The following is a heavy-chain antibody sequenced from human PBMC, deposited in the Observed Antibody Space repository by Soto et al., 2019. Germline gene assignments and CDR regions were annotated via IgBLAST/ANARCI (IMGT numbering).Heavy chain of an antibody. Sequence: GGSVKVSCKASGGTFSSYAISWVRQAPGQGLEWMGGIIPIFGTANYAQKSQGRVTITADESTSTAYMELSSLRSEDTAVYYCARGKKYSSSWYYSDYWGQGTLVTVSS. V-gene: IGHV1-69*13. CDR1: GGTFSSYA. D-gene: IGHD6-13*01. CDR2: IIPIFGTA. J-gene: IGHJ4*02. CDR3: ARGKKYSSSWYYSDY.